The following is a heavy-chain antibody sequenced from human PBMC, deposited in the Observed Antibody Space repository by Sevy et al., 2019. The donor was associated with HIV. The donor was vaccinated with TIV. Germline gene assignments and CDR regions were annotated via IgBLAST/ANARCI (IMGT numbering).Heavy chain of an antibody. D-gene: IGHD6-13*01. CDR1: GFTFRSYA. V-gene: IGHV3-7*01. CDR3: VRAIAADGSF. J-gene: IGHJ4*02. CDR2: IKQDGSVK. Sequence: GGSLRLSCAASGFTFRSYAMRWVRQAPGKGLEWMANIKQDGSVKYYVNSVKGRFTISRDNARNLLYLQMNSLRVEDTALYYCVRAIAADGSFWGQGTLVTVSS.